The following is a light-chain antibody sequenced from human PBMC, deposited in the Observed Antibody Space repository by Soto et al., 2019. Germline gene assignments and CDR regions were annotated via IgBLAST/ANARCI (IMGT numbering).Light chain of an antibody. CDR1: QSVNSY. J-gene: IGKJ4*01. V-gene: IGKV3-11*01. CDR2: DAT. CDR3: QQRTKSPVT. Sequence: EIVLTQSTATLSLSPGERATLSCRASQSVNSYLAWYQQKPGQAPRLLIYDATSRTTGIPARFSGSGSGTDFTLTISSLEPEDFAVYYCQQRTKSPVTFGGGTKVAIK.